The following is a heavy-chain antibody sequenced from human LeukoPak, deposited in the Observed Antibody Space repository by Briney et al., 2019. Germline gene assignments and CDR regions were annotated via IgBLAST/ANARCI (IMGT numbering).Heavy chain of an antibody. CDR1: GFTFSSYW. CDR3: ARGYGSGSFRAYFDY. J-gene: IGHJ4*02. Sequence: GGSLRLSCAASGFTFSSYWMSWVRQAPGKGLEWVAVISYDGSNKYYADSVKGRFTISRDNSKNTLYLQMNSLRAEDTAVYYCARGYGSGSFRAYFDYWGQGTLVTVSS. CDR2: ISYDGSNK. V-gene: IGHV3-30-3*01. D-gene: IGHD3-10*01.